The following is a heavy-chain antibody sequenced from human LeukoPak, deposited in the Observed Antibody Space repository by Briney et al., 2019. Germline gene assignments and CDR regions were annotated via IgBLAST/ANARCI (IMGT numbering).Heavy chain of an antibody. D-gene: IGHD3-10*01. Sequence: GGSLRLSCAASGFTFSCCAMIWVRQAPGKALEWVSAISSSGSAIFYADSVRGRFTDSRDNSKKTLSLQMSSLGVEDKAVYYCANGVRGNYYGMDVWGQGTTVTVSS. V-gene: IGHV3-23*01. CDR1: GFTFSCCA. J-gene: IGHJ6*02. CDR2: ISSSGSAI. CDR3: ANGVRGNYYGMDV.